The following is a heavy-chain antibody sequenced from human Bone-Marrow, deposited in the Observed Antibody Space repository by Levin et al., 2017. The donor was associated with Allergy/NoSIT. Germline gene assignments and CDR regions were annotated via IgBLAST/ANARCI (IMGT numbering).Heavy chain of an antibody. Sequence: QPSETLSLTCAASGFTISTNYMSWVRQVPGKGLEWVSIIHSGGRKNYADSVKGRFTISRDNYNNTLYLQMNSLRGEDTAIYYCARDDVVATNHWGQGTLVIVSS. D-gene: IGHD5-12*01. CDR3: ARDDVVATNH. CDR1: GFTISTNY. CDR2: IHSGGRK. J-gene: IGHJ4*02. V-gene: IGHV3-66*01.